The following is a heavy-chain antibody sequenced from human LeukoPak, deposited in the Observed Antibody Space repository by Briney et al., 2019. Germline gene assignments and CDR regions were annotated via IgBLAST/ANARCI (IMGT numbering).Heavy chain of an antibody. CDR3: AALTVAGYFDY. CDR1: GFTFSSYA. CDR2: LVGSGFTI. J-gene: IGHJ4*02. D-gene: IGHD6-19*01. V-gene: IGHV3-23*01. Sequence: GSLRLSCAASGFTFSSYAMSWVRQAPGKGLEWVSTLVGSGFTIYYSDSVKGRFTISRDNSKNTVYLLMNSLRAEDTAVYYCAALTVAGYFDYWGQGTLVTVSS.